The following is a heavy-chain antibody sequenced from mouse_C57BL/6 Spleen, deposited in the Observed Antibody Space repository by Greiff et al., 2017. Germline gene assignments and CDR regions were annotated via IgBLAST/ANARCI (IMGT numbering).Heavy chain of an antibody. CDR2: INPDSRTI. Sequence: EVQLQESGGGLVQPGGSLKLSCAASGIDFSRYWMSWVRRAPGKGLEWIGEINPDSRTINYAPSLKDKFIITRDNAKNTLYLQMSKVRSEDTALDYCARYYDGYFMCAYWGQGTLVTVSA. V-gene: IGHV4-1*01. CDR3: ARYYDGYFMCAY. CDR1: GIDFSRYW. D-gene: IGHD2-3*01. J-gene: IGHJ3*01.